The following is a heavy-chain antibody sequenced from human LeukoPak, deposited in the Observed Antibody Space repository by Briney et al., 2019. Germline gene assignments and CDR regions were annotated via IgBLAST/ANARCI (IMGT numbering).Heavy chain of an antibody. CDR1: GYTFTSYG. J-gene: IGHJ4*02. Sequence: ASVKVSCKASGYTFTSYGISWVRQAPGQGLEWMGWISAYNGNTNYAQKLQGRVTMTTDTSTSTAYMEPRSLRSDDTAVYYCARGPPHFTYYYDSSGYSEFDYWGQGTLVTVSS. V-gene: IGHV1-18*01. D-gene: IGHD3-22*01. CDR2: ISAYNGNT. CDR3: ARGPPHFTYYYDSSGYSEFDY.